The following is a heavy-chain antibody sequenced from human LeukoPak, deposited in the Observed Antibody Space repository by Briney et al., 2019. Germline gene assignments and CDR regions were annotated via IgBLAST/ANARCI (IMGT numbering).Heavy chain of an antibody. CDR1: GGSINSSSYY. CDR3: ARDFYDSNAYPTSDVFDI. Sequence: PSETLSPTCTVSGGSINSSSYYWGWIRQPPGKGLEWIVSIYYSGSTYYNPSLKSRVTISVDSSKNQFSLKLSSVTAVDTAIYYCARDFYDSNAYPTSDVFDIWGQGTLVTVSS. J-gene: IGHJ3*02. V-gene: IGHV4-39*07. CDR2: IYYSGST. D-gene: IGHD3-22*01.